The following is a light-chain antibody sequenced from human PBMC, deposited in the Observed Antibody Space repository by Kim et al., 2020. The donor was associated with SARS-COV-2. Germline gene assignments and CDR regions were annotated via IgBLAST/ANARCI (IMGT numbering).Light chain of an antibody. V-gene: IGLV3-19*01. CDR1: SVRTYY. Sequence: ALGQTDRITCQGDSVRTYYASWYQQKPGQAPALVIYAKNNRPSGIPDRFSGSSSGNTASLTITGAQAEDEADYYCKSRDTSGDRLVFGGGTQLTVL. J-gene: IGLJ2*01. CDR2: AKN. CDR3: KSRDTSGDRLV.